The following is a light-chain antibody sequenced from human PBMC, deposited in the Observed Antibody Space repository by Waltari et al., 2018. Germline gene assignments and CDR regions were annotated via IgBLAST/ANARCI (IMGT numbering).Light chain of an antibody. J-gene: IGLJ2*01. CDR2: SNS. Sequence: QPVVTQPPSASGTPGQRVTISCSGSSSNIESNPVNWYQQLPGRAPRLLIYSNSHRPSGVPDRFSVSTSGKSASLAISGLQSDDEGNYYCASWDYSLNGVVYGGGTKLTVL. CDR1: SSNIESNP. V-gene: IGLV1-44*01. CDR3: ASWDYSLNGVV.